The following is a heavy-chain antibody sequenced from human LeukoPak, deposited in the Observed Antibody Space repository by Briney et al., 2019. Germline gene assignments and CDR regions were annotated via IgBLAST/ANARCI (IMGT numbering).Heavy chain of an antibody. D-gene: IGHD3-10*01. CDR1: GFTFDDYA. J-gene: IGHJ6*03. V-gene: IGHV3-9*01. CDR3: ARVYYGSGSLHYYYYYMDV. CDR2: ISWNSGSI. Sequence: PGRSLRLSCAACGFTFDDYAMHWVRQAPGKGLEWVSGISWNSGSIGYADSVKGRFTISRGNPKNTLYLQMNSLRVEDTAVYYCARVYYGSGSLHYYYYYMDVWGKGTTVTISS.